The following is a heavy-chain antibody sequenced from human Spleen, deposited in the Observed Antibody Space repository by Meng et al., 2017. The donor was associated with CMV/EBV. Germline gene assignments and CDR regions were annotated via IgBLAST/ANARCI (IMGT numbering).Heavy chain of an antibody. V-gene: IGHV4-34*01. J-gene: IGHJ3*02. CDR3: ARDSPTQWSQLLNDAFDI. CDR1: GASFTAYY. Sequence: GSLRLSCAVSGASFTAYYWTWIRQPPGKGLEWIGEVNHSGSANYSPSLKSRVTIDTSKNQFSLKLSSVTAADTAVYYCARDSPTQWSQLLNDAFDIWGQGTMVTVSS. CDR2: VNHSGSA. D-gene: IGHD5-24*01.